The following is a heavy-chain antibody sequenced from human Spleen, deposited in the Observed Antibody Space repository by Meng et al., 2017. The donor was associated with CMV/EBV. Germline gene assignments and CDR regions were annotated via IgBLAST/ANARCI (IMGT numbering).Heavy chain of an antibody. J-gene: IGHJ6*02. CDR3: NYGDYYYYGMDV. Sequence: GESLKISCAASGFTFSSYSMNWVRQAPGKGLEWVSSISSSSSYIYYADSVKGRFTISRDNAKNSLYLQMNSLRAEDTAVYYCNYGDYYYYGMDVWGQGTTVTVSS. CDR1: GFTFSSYS. CDR2: ISSSSSYI. V-gene: IGHV3-21*01. D-gene: IGHD3-10*01.